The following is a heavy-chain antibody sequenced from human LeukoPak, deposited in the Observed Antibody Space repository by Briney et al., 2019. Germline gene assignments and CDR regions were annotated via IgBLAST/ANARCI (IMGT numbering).Heavy chain of an antibody. CDR3: ARGDYSYYYYGMDV. V-gene: IGHV4-59*01. CDR2: IYYSGST. D-gene: IGHD2-15*01. CDR1: GGSISSYY. Sequence: SETLSLTCTVSGGSISSYYWSWIRQPPGEGLEWIGYIYYSGSTNYNPSLKSRVTISVDTSKNQFSLKLSSVTAADTAVYYCARGDYSYYYYGMDVWGQGTTVTVSS. J-gene: IGHJ6*02.